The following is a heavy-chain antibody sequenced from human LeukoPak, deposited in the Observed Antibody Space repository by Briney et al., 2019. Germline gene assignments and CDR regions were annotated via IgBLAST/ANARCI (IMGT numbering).Heavy chain of an antibody. CDR3: GRAAVAGTFS. Sequence: ASVKVSCKTSGYTFTNNYIHWVRQAPGQALEWMGGMHPYTGDTGCAQKCQVTVTMTRNTNISKVHMELRSLRSEDTAVYSCGRAAVAGTFSWGQGTLVTVSS. J-gene: IGHJ5*02. D-gene: IGHD6-19*01. CDR2: MHPYTGDT. CDR1: GYTFTNNY. V-gene: IGHV1-8*01.